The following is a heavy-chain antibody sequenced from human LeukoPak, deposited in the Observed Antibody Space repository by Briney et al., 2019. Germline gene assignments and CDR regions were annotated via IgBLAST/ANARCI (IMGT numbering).Heavy chain of an antibody. D-gene: IGHD2-2*01. CDR1: GFTFSSYA. Sequence: PGGSLRLSCAASGFTFSSYAMSWVRQAPGKGLEWVSAISGSGGSTYYADSVKGRFTISRDNSKNTLYLQMNSLRAEGTAVYYCAKDQYQLPRGWFDPWGQGTLVTVSS. J-gene: IGHJ5*02. CDR3: AKDQYQLPRGWFDP. V-gene: IGHV3-23*01. CDR2: ISGSGGST.